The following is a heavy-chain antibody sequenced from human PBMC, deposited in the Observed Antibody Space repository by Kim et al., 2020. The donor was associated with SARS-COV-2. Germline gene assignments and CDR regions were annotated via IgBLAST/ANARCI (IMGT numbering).Heavy chain of an antibody. Sequence: SETLSLTCTVSGGSISSSSYYWGWIRQPPGKGLEWIGSIYYSGSTYYNPSLKSRVTISVDTSKNQFSLKLSSVTAADTAVYYCATSPRFDYWGQGTLVT. V-gene: IGHV4-39*07. CDR3: ATSPRFDY. J-gene: IGHJ4*02. CDR1: GGSISSSSYY. CDR2: IYYSGST.